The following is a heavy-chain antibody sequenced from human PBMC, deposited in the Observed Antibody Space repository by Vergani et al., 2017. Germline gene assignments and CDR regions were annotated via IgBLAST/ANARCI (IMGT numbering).Heavy chain of an antibody. Sequence: EVQLVQSGAEVKKPGESLRISCKGSGYSFTSYWISWVRQMPGKGLEWMGRIDPSDSYTNYSPSFQGHVTISADKSISTAYLQWSSLKASDTAMYYCARRVRTTVTTWWFDPWGQGTLVTVSS. D-gene: IGHD4-11*01. CDR2: IDPSDSYT. J-gene: IGHJ5*02. CDR3: ARRVRTTVTTWWFDP. CDR1: GYSFTSYW. V-gene: IGHV5-10-1*01.